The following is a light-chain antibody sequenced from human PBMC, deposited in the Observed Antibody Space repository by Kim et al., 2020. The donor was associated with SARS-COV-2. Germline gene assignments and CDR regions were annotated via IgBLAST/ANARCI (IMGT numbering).Light chain of an antibody. V-gene: IGLV3-19*01. Sequence: ASGQTVRIKCQGDSLRIYYASWYQQKPGQAPVLVIYGKNNRPSGIPDRFSGSSSGNTASLTITGAQAEDEADYYCNSRDSSGNHVFGGGTQLTVL. J-gene: IGLJ3*02. CDR1: SLRIYY. CDR3: NSRDSSGNHV. CDR2: GKN.